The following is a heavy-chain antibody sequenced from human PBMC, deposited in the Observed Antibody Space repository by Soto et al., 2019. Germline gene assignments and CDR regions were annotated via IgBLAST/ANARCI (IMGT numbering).Heavy chain of an antibody. J-gene: IGHJ5*02. Sequence: QVQLVQSGAEVKQPGASAKVSCKAPGDTFTSYYFHWVRQAPGQGLEWMGVINPHGGSTAYAQRFQGRVTMTRATPTSTVYMQLTSLRSEDTAVYYCARSSGGNYGIIIEGSNWFAPLGPGNPGHRLL. CDR2: INPHGGST. CDR1: GDTFTSYY. CDR3: ARSSGGNYGIIIEGSNWFAP. V-gene: IGHV1-46*01. D-gene: IGHD3-16*01.